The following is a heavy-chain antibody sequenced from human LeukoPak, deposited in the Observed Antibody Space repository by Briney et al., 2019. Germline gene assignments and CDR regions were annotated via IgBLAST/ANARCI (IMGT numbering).Heavy chain of an antibody. V-gene: IGHV3-21*01. Sequence: GGSLRLSCAASGFTFSSYRMNWVRQAPGKGLEWVSSISSSSYIYYADSVKGRFTISRDNAKNSLYLQMNSLRAEDTAVYYCARVSDYGFNWFDPWGQGTLVTVSS. D-gene: IGHD3-16*01. CDR2: ISSSSYI. CDR3: ARVSDYGFNWFDP. CDR1: GFTFSSYR. J-gene: IGHJ5*02.